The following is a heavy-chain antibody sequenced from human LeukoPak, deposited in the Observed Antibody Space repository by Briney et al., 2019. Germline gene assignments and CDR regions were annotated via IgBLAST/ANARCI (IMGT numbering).Heavy chain of an antibody. CDR1: GFTFSSYG. V-gene: IGHV3-33*01. J-gene: IGHJ6*02. D-gene: IGHD3-3*01. CDR2: IWYDGSNK. CDR3: ARSKRYDFWSGTWGNYYYYYGMDV. Sequence: GGSLRLSCAASGFTFSSYGMHWVRQAPGKGLEWVAVIWYDGSNKYYADSVKGRFTISRDNSKNTLYLQMNSLRAEDTAVYYCARSKRYDFWSGTWGNYYYYYGMDVWGQGTTVTVSS.